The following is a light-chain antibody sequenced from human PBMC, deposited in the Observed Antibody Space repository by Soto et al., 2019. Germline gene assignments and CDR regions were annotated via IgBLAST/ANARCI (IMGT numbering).Light chain of an antibody. CDR3: QQYNSYSWT. Sequence: DNQITTSPATLSASVGARVTITCRASQSISSWLAWYQQKPGKAPKLLIYKSSSLESGAPSRFSGSGSGTEFTLTISSLQPDDFATYYCQQYNSYSWTFGQGTKVDIK. CDR1: QSISSW. V-gene: IGKV1-5*03. J-gene: IGKJ1*01. CDR2: KSS.